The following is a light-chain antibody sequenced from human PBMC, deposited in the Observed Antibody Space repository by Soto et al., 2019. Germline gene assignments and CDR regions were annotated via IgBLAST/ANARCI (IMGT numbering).Light chain of an antibody. CDR1: SSNIGGNS. CDR3: GSWDSSLSADA. Sequence: QSVLTQPPSVSAAPGQKVTISCSGSSSNIGGNSVSWYQQLPGTAPKLLIYDDNKRPSGIPDRFSGSKSGTSATLGITGFQTGDEADYYCGSWDSSLSADAFGNGTKVTVL. V-gene: IGLV1-51*01. CDR2: DDN. J-gene: IGLJ1*01.